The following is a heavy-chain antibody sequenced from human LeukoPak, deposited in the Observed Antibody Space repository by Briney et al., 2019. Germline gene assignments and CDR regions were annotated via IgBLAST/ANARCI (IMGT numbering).Heavy chain of an antibody. Sequence: PGGSLRLSCAASGFTFSNYGMHWVRQAPGKGLEWMTFIQYDERNKKYADSVKGRFTISRDNSKNTLYLQMNSLRTEDTAIYYCEKDYGTRGTGGAYLDAWGQGTLVTVSS. J-gene: IGHJ5*02. CDR1: GFTFSNYG. CDR2: IQYDERNK. V-gene: IGHV3-30*02. CDR3: EKDYGTRGTGGAYLDA. D-gene: IGHD1-1*01.